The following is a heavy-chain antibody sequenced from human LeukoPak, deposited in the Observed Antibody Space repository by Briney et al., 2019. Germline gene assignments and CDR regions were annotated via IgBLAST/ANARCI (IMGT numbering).Heavy chain of an antibody. CDR2: STISGST. V-gene: IGHV4-61*02. D-gene: IGHD1-26*01. CDR3: ARDGRRGSYGDAFDL. Sequence: SQTLPLSCAVSGGSISSGNYYWGCIRPPAGKGLEWIGRSTISGSTNYNPSLKSRDTISVDTSKNQFSLKLSSVTAADTAVYYCARDGRRGSYGDAFDLWGQGTMVIVSS. CDR1: GGSISSGNYY. J-gene: IGHJ3*01.